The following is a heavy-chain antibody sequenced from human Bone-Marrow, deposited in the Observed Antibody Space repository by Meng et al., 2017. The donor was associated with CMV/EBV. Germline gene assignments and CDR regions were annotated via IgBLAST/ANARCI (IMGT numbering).Heavy chain of an antibody. CDR3: ARNHLGSNYAGY. J-gene: IGHJ4*02. Sequence: ESLKISCAVSGFTFSSYSMNWVRQAPGKGLEWVSSISSSSSYIYYADSVKGRFTISRDNAKNSLYLQMNSLRAEDTAVYYCARNHLGSNYAGYWGQGTLVTVSS. CDR2: ISSSSSYI. D-gene: IGHD4-11*01. CDR1: GFTFSSYS. V-gene: IGHV3-21*01.